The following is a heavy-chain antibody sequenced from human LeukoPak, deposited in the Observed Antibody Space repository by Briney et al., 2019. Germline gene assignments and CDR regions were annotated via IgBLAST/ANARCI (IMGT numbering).Heavy chain of an antibody. CDR2: VNEDGSAK. CDR1: GLTFSNYW. CDR3: ARGNLWY. V-gene: IGHV3-7*01. Sequence: GGSLRLSCVVSGLTFSNYWMVWVRQAPGKGLESVAIVNEDGSAKYYLDSVKGRFTISRDNARNSLYLEMNSLRAEDTAVYYCARGNLWYWGQGTLVTVSS. D-gene: IGHD2/OR15-2a*01. J-gene: IGHJ4*02.